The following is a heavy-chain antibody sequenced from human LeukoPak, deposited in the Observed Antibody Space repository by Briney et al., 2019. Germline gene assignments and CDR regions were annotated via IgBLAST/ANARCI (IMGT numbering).Heavy chain of an antibody. CDR1: GFTFRSYA. J-gene: IGHJ4*02. Sequence: PGGSLRLSCAASGFTFRSYAMQWVRQAPGKGLEWVSYITYNSGTIFYADSVKGRFTISRDNAKDSLYLQTSSLRDEDTAVYYCARDSGYSYADDYWGQGTLVTVSS. CDR3: ARDSGYSYADDY. D-gene: IGHD5-18*01. CDR2: ITYNSGTI. V-gene: IGHV3-48*02.